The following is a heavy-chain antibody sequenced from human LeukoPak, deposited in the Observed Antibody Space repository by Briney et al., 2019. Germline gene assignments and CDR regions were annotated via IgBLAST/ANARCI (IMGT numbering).Heavy chain of an antibody. CDR1: GFIVSSYW. Sequence: GGSLRLSCEASGFIVSSYWMHWVRQAPGRGLVWVSASGTTGDTHYPGSVKGRFTISRENAKNSLYLQMNSLRAGDTAVYYCARAAIAAAGMGPGNYYYYGMDVWGQGTTVTVSS. D-gene: IGHD6-13*01. J-gene: IGHJ6*02. V-gene: IGHV3-13*01. CDR3: ARAAIAAAGMGPGNYYYYGMDV. CDR2: SGTTGDT.